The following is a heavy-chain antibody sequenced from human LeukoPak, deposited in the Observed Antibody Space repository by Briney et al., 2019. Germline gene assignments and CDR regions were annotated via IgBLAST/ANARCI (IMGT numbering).Heavy chain of an antibody. J-gene: IGHJ4*02. CDR2: ISYDGSNK. Sequence: PGGSLRLSCAASGFTFSRYAMHWVRQAPGKGLEWVAVISYDGSNKYYADSVKGRFTISRDNSKNTLYLQMNSLRAEDTAVYYCARDNNGDYWGQGTLVTVSS. V-gene: IGHV3-30-3*01. CDR3: ARDNNGDY. CDR1: GFTFSRYA. D-gene: IGHD1/OR15-1a*01.